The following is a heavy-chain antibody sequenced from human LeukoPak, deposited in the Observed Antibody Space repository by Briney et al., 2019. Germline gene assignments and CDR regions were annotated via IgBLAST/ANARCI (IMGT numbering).Heavy chain of an antibody. Sequence: PGGSLRLSCVASEFTFSSYNMNWVSQAPGKGLEWVSSISSSSSYIYYADAVKGRFTISRDNAKNSLYLQMNSLRAEDTAVYYCARKYCSSTSCHGGAFDIWGQGTMVTVSS. V-gene: IGHV3-21*01. D-gene: IGHD2-2*01. CDR1: EFTFSSYN. CDR3: ARKYCSSTSCHGGAFDI. J-gene: IGHJ3*02. CDR2: ISSSSSYI.